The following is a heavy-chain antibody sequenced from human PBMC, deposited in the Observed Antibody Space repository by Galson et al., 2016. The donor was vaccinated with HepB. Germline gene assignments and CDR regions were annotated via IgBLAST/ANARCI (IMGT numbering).Heavy chain of an antibody. Sequence: SLRLSCAGSGFTFNTYHMNWVRQAPGGGLEWISYISSSGSTRYYADSVKGRFTISRDNANNSLSLQMSGLRAEDTAVYYCARDSDIIVVAPRIRRYGMDVWGQGTTVTVSS. CDR1: GFTFNTYH. CDR3: ARDSDIIVVAPRIRRYGMDV. D-gene: IGHD2-15*01. J-gene: IGHJ6*02. V-gene: IGHV3-48*03. CDR2: ISSSGSTR.